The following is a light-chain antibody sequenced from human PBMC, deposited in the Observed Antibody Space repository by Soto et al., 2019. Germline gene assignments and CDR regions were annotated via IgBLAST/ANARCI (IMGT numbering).Light chain of an antibody. V-gene: IGKV1-9*01. CDR3: QQLNSYPFT. J-gene: IGKJ5*01. CDR2: SAS. Sequence: MQLTQSPSSLSASIGGRVTITCRASQGIGRYLAWYQQKPGKAPKLLIYSASTLQSGVPSGFTGSGSGTDFNLSISSLQPEDFATYYCQQLNSYPFTFGQGTRPEIK. CDR1: QGIGRY.